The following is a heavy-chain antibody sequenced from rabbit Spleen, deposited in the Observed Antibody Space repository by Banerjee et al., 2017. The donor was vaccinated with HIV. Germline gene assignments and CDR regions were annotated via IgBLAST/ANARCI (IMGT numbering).Heavy chain of an antibody. D-gene: IGHD8-1*01. CDR2: IAGSSSGFT. J-gene: IGHJ6*01. CDR1: GLDFSGDSY. V-gene: IGHV1S40*01. CDR3: ARDTGSSFSTYGMDL. Sequence: QSLEESGGGLVKPGASLTLTCKASGLDFSGDSYDSYMCWVRQAPGKGLEWIACIAGSSSGFTYSATWAKGRFTCSKTSSTTVTLQMTSLTVADTATYFCARDTGSSFSTYGMDLWGQGTLVT.